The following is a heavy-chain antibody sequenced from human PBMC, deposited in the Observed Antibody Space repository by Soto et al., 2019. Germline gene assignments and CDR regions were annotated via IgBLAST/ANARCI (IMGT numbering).Heavy chain of an antibody. J-gene: IGHJ6*02. Sequence: QVQLVQSGAEVKKPGASVNVSCKASGYTFTGYYMHWLRQAPGQGLEWMGWINPNSGGTNYAQKFQGRVTMTRDTSISTDYMELSRLRSYDTAVYYCAREERSYYYYYGMDVGCQGTTVTVSS. D-gene: IGHD1-1*01. CDR1: GYTFTGYY. CDR3: AREERSYYYYYGMDV. V-gene: IGHV1-2*02. CDR2: INPNSGGT.